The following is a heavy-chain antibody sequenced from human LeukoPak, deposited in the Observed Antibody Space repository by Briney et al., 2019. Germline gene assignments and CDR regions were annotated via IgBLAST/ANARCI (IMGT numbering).Heavy chain of an antibody. CDR3: ARGGNEYDFWSAYYYYGMDV. V-gene: IGHV1-18*04. D-gene: IGHD3-3*01. Sequence: ASVKVSCKASGYTFTSYGISWVRQAPGQGLEWMGWISAYNGNTNYAQKLQGRVTMTTDTSTSTAYMELRSLRSDDTAVYYCARGGNEYDFWSAYYYYGMDVWGQGTTVTVSS. CDR1: GYTFTSYG. J-gene: IGHJ6*02. CDR2: ISAYNGNT.